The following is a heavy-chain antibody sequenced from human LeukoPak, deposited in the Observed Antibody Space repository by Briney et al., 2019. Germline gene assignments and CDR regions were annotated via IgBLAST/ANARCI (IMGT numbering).Heavy chain of an antibody. CDR2: INPKSGAT. CDR1: GYTFTDYY. J-gene: IGHJ4*02. V-gene: IGHV1-2*02. CDR3: ARDGRGQGVNYAC. D-gene: IGHD3-10*01. Sequence: GASVKVSCRASGYTFTDYYIHWVRQAPGQGLEWVGWINPKSGATNYAQKFQGRVTMTRDTSINTAYMEMPRLRSDDAAVYYCARDGRGQGVNYACWGQGTLVTVSS.